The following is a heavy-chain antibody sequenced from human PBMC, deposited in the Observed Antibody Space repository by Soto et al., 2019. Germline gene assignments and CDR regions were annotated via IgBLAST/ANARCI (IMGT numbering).Heavy chain of an antibody. CDR1: GFTFSRYG. D-gene: IGHD4-17*01. J-gene: IGHJ4*02. CDR2: IVNDGSDR. Sequence: QVHLVESGGGVVQPGRSLRLSCVASGFTFSRYGMHWVRQAPGEGLEWMAVIVNDGSDRDYADSVKGRFSISRDNSKNTLYLQMDSLGVEDTAMYYCARDDDYEANGLDYWGQGTLVTVSS. V-gene: IGHV3-33*01. CDR3: ARDDDYEANGLDY.